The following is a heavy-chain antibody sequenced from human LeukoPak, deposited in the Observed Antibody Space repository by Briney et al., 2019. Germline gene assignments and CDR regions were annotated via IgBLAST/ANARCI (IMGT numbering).Heavy chain of an antibody. V-gene: IGHV3-30*18. Sequence: GGSLRLSCAASGFTFNSYVMHWVRQAPGKGLEGVAVISYDGSNKYYADSVKCLFIISRYNSKNKLHLQMYALSAGDTAVYYCAKGSVAGIRNYIDHWGQGTLVAVSS. CDR1: GFTFNSYV. CDR2: ISYDGSNK. D-gene: IGHD6-19*01. CDR3: AKGSVAGIRNYIDH. J-gene: IGHJ4*02.